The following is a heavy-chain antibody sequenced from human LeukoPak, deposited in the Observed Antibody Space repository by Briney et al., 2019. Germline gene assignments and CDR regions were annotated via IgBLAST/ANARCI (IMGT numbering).Heavy chain of an antibody. Sequence: PSETLSLTCTVSGGSISSYYWSWIRQPPGKGLEWIGYIYYSGSTNYNPSLKSRVTISVDTSKNQFSLKLSSVIAADTAVYYCARGAHYYDSSGYLDDAFDIWGQGTMVTVSS. CDR2: IYYSGST. CDR1: GGSISSYY. CDR3: ARGAHYYDSSGYLDDAFDI. J-gene: IGHJ3*02. D-gene: IGHD3-22*01. V-gene: IGHV4-59*01.